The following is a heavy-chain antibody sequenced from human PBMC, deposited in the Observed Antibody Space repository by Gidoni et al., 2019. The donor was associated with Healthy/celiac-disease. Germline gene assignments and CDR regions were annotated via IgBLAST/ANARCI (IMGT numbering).Heavy chain of an antibody. CDR3: ARYSGSLNDAFDI. CDR1: GFTFSSYG. J-gene: IGHJ3*02. Sequence: QVQLVESGGGVVQPGRSLRLSCAASGFTFSSYGMHWVRQAPGKVLEWVAVIWYDGSNKYYADSVKGRFTISRDNSKNTLYLQMNSLRAEDTAVYYCARYSGSLNDAFDIWGQGTMVTVSS. D-gene: IGHD1-26*01. V-gene: IGHV3-33*01. CDR2: IWYDGSNK.